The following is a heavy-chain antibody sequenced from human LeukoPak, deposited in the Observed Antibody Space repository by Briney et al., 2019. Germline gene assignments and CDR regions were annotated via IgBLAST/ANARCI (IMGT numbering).Heavy chain of an antibody. CDR2: IYYSGST. CDR1: GGSISRSSYY. Sequence: SETLSLTCTVSGGSISRSSYYWGWIRQPPGKGLEWIGSIYYSGSTYYNPSLKSRVTISVDTSKNQFSLKLSSVTAADTAVYYCARGTWGLWFGELPNFDYWGQGTLVTVSS. CDR3: ARGTWGLWFGELPNFDY. J-gene: IGHJ4*02. V-gene: IGHV4-39*07. D-gene: IGHD3-10*01.